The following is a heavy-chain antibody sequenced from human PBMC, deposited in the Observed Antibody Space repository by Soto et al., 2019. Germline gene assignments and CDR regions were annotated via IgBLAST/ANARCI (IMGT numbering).Heavy chain of an antibody. Sequence: GMHWVRQAPGEGLEWVTLISYDGSNKYYTDSVKGRFTISRDNSKNTLYLQMNSLRAEDTAVYYCARSIVVVTALDYWGQGTLVTVSS. D-gene: IGHD2-21*02. CDR3: ARSIVVVTALDY. V-gene: IGHV3-30*03. J-gene: IGHJ4*02. CDR1: G. CDR2: ISYDGSNK.